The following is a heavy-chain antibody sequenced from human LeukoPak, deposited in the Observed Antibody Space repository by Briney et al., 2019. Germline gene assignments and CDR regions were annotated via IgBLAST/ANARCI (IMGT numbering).Heavy chain of an antibody. CDR2: IYHSGST. CDR3: ARDTWNSLDY. V-gene: IGHV4-30-2*01. CDR1: GGSISSSSYY. J-gene: IGHJ4*01. D-gene: IGHD1-7*01. Sequence: PSETLSLTCTVSGGSISSSSYYWGWIRQPPGKGLEWIGYIYHSGSTYYNPSLKSRVTISVDRSKNQFSLKLSSVTAADTAVYYCARDTWNSLDYWGQGTLVTVSS.